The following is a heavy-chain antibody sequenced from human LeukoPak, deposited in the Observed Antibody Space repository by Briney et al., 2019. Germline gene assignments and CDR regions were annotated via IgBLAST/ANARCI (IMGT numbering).Heavy chain of an antibody. CDR1: GFTFSSYA. V-gene: IGHV3-30-3*01. CDR3: ARGDYGDNGGFDY. CDR2: ISYDGSNK. J-gene: IGHJ4*02. Sequence: GGSLRLSCAASGFTFSSYAMHWVRQAPGKGLEWVAVISYDGSNKYYADSVKGRFTISRDNPKNTLYLQMNSLRAEDTAVYYCARGDYGDNGGFDYWGQGTLVTVSS. D-gene: IGHD4-17*01.